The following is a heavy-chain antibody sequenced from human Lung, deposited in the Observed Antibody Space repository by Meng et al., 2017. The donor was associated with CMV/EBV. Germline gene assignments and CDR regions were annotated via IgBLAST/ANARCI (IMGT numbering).Heavy chain of an antibody. CDR1: GFTFSSYS. CDR2: ISSSSRTA. Sequence: ESXKISXAASGFTFSSYSMNWVRQAPGKGLEWLSYISSSSRTADYADSVKGRLTISRDNVNKSLYLQINSLRAEDTAVYYCARDYVGASGLDYWGQGTXVTVSS. J-gene: IGHJ4*02. CDR3: ARDYVGASGLDY. V-gene: IGHV3-48*01. D-gene: IGHD1-26*01.